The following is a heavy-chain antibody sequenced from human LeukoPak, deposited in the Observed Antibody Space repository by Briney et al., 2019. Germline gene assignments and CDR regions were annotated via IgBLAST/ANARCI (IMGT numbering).Heavy chain of an antibody. D-gene: IGHD6-13*01. Sequence: GGSLRLSCAASRFIFSNYAMSWVRQAPGKGLEWVSTIYDSGSRTYYADSVKGQFTISRDNSKNTLYLQMNSLRAEDTAVYYCAKDSWYSSSWYLGAPYYFDYWGQGTLVTVSS. CDR3: AKDSWYSSSWYLGAPYYFDY. V-gene: IGHV3-23*05. J-gene: IGHJ4*02. CDR1: RFIFSNYA. CDR2: IYDSGSRT.